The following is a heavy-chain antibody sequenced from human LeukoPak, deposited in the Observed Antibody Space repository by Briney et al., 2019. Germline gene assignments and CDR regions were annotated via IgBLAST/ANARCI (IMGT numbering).Heavy chain of an antibody. Sequence: GASVKVSCKPSGYTFTSFGISWVRQAPGQGLEWMGWIGAYNGDTNYAQKFQGRVTMTTDTSTSTVYMDLRSLRSDDTAVYYCTRDHCRGDNCPSFDYWGQGTLVTVSS. CDR3: TRDHCRGDNCPSFDY. J-gene: IGHJ4*02. V-gene: IGHV1-18*04. CDR1: GYTFTSFG. D-gene: IGHD2-15*01. CDR2: IGAYNGDT.